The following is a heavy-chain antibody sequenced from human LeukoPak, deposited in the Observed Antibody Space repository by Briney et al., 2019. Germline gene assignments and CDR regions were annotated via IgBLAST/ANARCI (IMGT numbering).Heavy chain of an antibody. CDR2: IYYSGST. D-gene: IGHD2-15*01. CDR3: ASGKEGLLLDFDY. V-gene: IGHV4-31*03. CDR1: GDSISSGGYY. Sequence: SQTLSLTCTVSGDSISSGGYYWRWLRQHPGKGLDWIGYIYYSGSTYYNPSLKSRVTISVDTSKNQFSLKLSSVTAADTAVYYCASGKEGLLLDFDYWGQGTLVTVSS. J-gene: IGHJ4*02.